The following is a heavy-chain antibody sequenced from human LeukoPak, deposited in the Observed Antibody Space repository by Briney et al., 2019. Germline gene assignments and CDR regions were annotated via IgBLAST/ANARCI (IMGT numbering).Heavy chain of an antibody. CDR2: INHSGST. V-gene: IGHV4-34*01. D-gene: IGHD1/OR15-1a*01. CDR1: GGSFSGYY. J-gene: IGHJ2*01. Sequence: PSETLSLTCAVYGGSFSGYYWSWIRQPPGKGLEWIGEINHSGSTNYNPSLKSRVTISVDTSKNQFSLKLSSVTAADTAVYYCARGGLLIRTGTNTVRYFDLWGRGTLVTVSS. CDR3: ARGGLLIRTGTNTVRYFDL.